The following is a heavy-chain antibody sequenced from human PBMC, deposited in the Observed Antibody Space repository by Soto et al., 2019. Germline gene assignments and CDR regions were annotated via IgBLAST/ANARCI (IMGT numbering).Heavy chain of an antibody. D-gene: IGHD5-18*01. V-gene: IGHV3-30*18. Sequence: GGPLRLSCAASGFTFSSYGMHWVRQAPGKGLEWVAVISYDGSNKYYADSVKGRFTISRDNSKDTLYLQMNSLRAENTAVYYCAKEGRGYSYGYFDYWGQGTLVTVSS. CDR2: ISYDGSNK. CDR1: GFTFSSYG. CDR3: AKEGRGYSYGYFDY. J-gene: IGHJ4*02.